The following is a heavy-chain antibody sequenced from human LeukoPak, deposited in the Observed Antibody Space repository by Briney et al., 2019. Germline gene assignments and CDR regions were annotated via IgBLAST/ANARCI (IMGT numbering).Heavy chain of an antibody. CDR3: ARDPRRDGYNRVFDY. CDR2: INPSGGST. V-gene: IGHV1-46*01. CDR1: GYTFTSYY. J-gene: IGHJ4*02. Sequence: GASVKVSCKASGYTFTSYYIHWVRQAPGQGLEWMGLINPSGGSTNYAQKFQGRVTMTRDTSTSTVYMELSSLRSDDTAVYYCARDPRRDGYNRVFDYWGQGTLVTVSS. D-gene: IGHD5-24*01.